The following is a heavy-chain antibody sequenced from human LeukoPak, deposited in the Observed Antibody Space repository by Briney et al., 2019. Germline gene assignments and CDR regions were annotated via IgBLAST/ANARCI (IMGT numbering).Heavy chain of an antibody. J-gene: IGHJ4*02. V-gene: IGHV1-18*01. CDR2: ISAYNGNT. CDR3: ARDMYSSSWYSFKTPGY. CDR1: GYTFTSYG. D-gene: IGHD6-13*01. Sequence: GASVKVSCKASGYTFTSYGISWVRQAPGQGLEWMGWISAYNGNTNYAQKLQGRVTMTTDTSTSTAHMELRSLRSDDTAVYYCARDMYSSSWYSFKTPGYWGQGTLVTVSS.